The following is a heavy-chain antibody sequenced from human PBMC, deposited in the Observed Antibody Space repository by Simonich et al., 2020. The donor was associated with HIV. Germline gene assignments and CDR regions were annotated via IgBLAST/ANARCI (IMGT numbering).Heavy chain of an antibody. CDR3: AAMPYYYYYMDV. D-gene: IGHD2-2*01. V-gene: IGHV4-39*01. Sequence: QLQLQESGPGLVKPSETLSLTCTVSGGSITRSSYYWGWIRQPPGKGLEWIASIYYSGSTYYNPSLKSRVTISGDTSKNQFSLKLSSVTAADTAVYYCAAMPYYYYYMDVWGKGTTVTVSS. CDR1: GGSITRSSYY. J-gene: IGHJ6*03. CDR2: IYYSGST.